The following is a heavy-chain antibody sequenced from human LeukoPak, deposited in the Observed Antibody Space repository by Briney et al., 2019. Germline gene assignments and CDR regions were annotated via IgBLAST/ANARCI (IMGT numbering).Heavy chain of an antibody. D-gene: IGHD5-12*01. CDR1: GGSISSYY. CDR2: SYHSGNT. Sequence: SETLSLTCTVSGGSISSYYWSWIRQSPGKGLDWIGYSYHSGNTNYNPSLKSRVTISVDTSKNQFSLKLSSVTAADTAVYYCVASPRGSWYYFDYWGQGTLVTVSS. V-gene: IGHV4-59*01. CDR3: VASPRGSWYYFDY. J-gene: IGHJ4*02.